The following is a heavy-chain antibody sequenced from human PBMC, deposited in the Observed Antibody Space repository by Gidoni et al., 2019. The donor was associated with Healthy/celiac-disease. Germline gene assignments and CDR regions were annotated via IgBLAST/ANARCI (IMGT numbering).Heavy chain of an antibody. CDR2: IKQDGSEK. Sequence: VQLVESGGGLVQHGGSLSLACVASGLTFSSDWMSWVRQAPGKGLEWVANIKQDGSEKYYVDSVKGRFTISRDNAKNSLYLQMNSLRAEDTTVYYCARAVQLAYYYYYGMDVWGQGTTVTVSS. V-gene: IGHV3-7*01. CDR3: ARAVQLAYYYYYGMDV. D-gene: IGHD6-6*01. J-gene: IGHJ6*02. CDR1: GLTFSSDW.